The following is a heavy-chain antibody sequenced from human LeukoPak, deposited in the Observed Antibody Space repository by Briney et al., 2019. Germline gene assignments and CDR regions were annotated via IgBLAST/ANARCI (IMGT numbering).Heavy chain of an antibody. V-gene: IGHV5-51*01. CDR3: ATTLEGSGDGYNWNYFDY. Sequence: GESLKISCKGSGYSFTSYWIGWVRQMPGKGLEWMGIIYPGDSDTRYSPFFQGQVTISADKSISTAYLQWSSLKASDTTMYYCATTLEGSGDGYNWNYFDYWGQGTLVTVSS. J-gene: IGHJ4*02. D-gene: IGHD5-24*01. CDR1: GYSFTSYW. CDR2: IYPGDSDT.